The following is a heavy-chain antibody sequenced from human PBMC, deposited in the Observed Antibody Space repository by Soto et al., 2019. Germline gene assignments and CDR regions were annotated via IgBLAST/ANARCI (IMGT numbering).Heavy chain of an antibody. V-gene: IGHV3-30-3*01. Sequence: GGSLRLSCAASGFTFSSYAMHWVRQAPGKGLEWVAVISYDGSNKYYADSVKGRFTISRDNSKNTLYLQMNSLRAEDTAVYYCARDGPEAPYFDYWGQGTLVTVSS. CDR3: ARDGPEAPYFDY. J-gene: IGHJ4*02. CDR2: ISYDGSNK. CDR1: GFTFSSYA.